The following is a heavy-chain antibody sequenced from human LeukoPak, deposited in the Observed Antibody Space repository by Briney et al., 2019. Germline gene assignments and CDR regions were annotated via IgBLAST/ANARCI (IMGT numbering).Heavy chain of an antibody. V-gene: IGHV4-39*02. J-gene: IGHJ4*02. D-gene: IGHD3-3*02. CDR3: ARHFDHPTAYFDS. Sequence: SETLSLTCTVTGGSISSGDYYWSWLRQPPGKSPEWIASIYSGGMTFYSPSLKSRLTISADTSRNHFSLRLSSVTAADTALYFCARHFDHPTAYFDSWGQGSLVTVSS. CDR1: GGSISSGDYY. CDR2: IYSGGMT.